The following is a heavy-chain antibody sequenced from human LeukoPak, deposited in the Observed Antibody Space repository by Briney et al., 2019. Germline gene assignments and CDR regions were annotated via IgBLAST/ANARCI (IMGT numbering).Heavy chain of an antibody. CDR3: AREVPSSRNFDS. J-gene: IGHJ4*02. CDR1: GGSVNSVGHY. CDR2: SSYIGNANYNT. Sequence: SSETLSLTCIVSGGSVNSVGHYWYWIRQPPGKGLEWIAHSSYIGNANYNTNYSPSLKSRATISVDTSKNHFSLKVNSVTAADTAVYYCAREVPSSRNFDSWGQGTLVTVSS. D-gene: IGHD6-13*01. V-gene: IGHV4-61*03.